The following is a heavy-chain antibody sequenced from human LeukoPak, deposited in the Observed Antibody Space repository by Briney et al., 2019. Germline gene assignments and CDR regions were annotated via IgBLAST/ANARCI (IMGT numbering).Heavy chain of an antibody. D-gene: IGHD6-13*01. J-gene: IGHJ5*01. CDR2: ISGSGGST. V-gene: IGHV3-23*01. CDR3: VKLSLTAAGRGKTWFDL. CDR1: GFSFSSYG. Sequence: GGPQRLSCVGSGFSFSSYGMSWVRQAPGKGLEWVSSISGSGGSTYFADSVKGRFNISRDNAKNTVYLQMNSLRVEDTAIYYCVKLSLTAAGRGKTWFDLWGQGTLVSVSS.